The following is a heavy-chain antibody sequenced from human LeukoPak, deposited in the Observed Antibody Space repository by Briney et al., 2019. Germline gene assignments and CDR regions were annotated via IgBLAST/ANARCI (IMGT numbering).Heavy chain of an antibody. CDR2: TYYASKWYN. CDR3: ARGRMAYYGMDV. D-gene: IGHD2-8*01. CDR1: GDSVSSTNGVA. J-gene: IGHJ6*02. Sequence: SQTLSLTCAISGDSVSSTNGVAWNWIRQSPSRGLEWLGRTYYASKWYNDYAVSVKGRISINPDTSKNHFSLQLNSVTPEDTAVYYCARGRMAYYGMDVWGQGTTVTVSS. V-gene: IGHV6-1*01.